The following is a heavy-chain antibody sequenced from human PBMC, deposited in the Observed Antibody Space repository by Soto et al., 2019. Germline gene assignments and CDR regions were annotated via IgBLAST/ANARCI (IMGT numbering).Heavy chain of an antibody. Sequence: LRLSCSASGFDFSNYAMHWVRQAPEKGLEYLSTISSDGGNTFYAGSVQGRFTISRDNSKNTLFLQMSSLRTEDTAVYYCAKPGYSSSAFDYWGQGALVTVSS. CDR1: GFDFSNYA. V-gene: IGHV3-64D*08. CDR3: AKPGYSSSAFDY. J-gene: IGHJ4*02. D-gene: IGHD6-13*01. CDR2: ISSDGGNT.